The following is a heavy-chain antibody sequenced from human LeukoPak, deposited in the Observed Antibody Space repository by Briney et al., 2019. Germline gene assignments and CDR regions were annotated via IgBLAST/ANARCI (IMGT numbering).Heavy chain of an antibody. V-gene: IGHV3-30*18. CDR1: GFTFSSYG. Sequence: GGSLRLSCAASGFTFSSYGMYWVRQAPGKGLEWVAVISYDGSNKYYADSVKGRFTISRDNSKNTLYLQMNSLRAEDTAVYYCAKDGGLTMIVPGGPDYWGQGTLVTVSS. D-gene: IGHD3-22*01. CDR2: ISYDGSNK. CDR3: AKDGGLTMIVPGGPDY. J-gene: IGHJ4*02.